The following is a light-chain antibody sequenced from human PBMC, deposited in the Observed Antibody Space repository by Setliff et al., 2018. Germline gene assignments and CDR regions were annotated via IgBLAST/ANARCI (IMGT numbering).Light chain of an antibody. V-gene: IGLV2-8*01. J-gene: IGLJ1*01. CDR3: SSYADSNIFF. CDR2: DVT. Sequence: QSALTQPPSASGSPGQSVTISCTGTSNDVWGHNYVSWYQQHPGKAPQLIIYDVTKRPSGVPDRFSGSKSGNTASLTVSGLQAEDEADYYCSSYADSNIFFFGTGTKVTVL. CDR1: SNDVWGHNY.